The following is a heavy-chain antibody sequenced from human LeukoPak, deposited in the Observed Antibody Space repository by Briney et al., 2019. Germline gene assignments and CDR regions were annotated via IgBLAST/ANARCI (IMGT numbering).Heavy chain of an antibody. CDR2: IYYSGST. D-gene: IGHD3-16*01. J-gene: IGHJ4*02. CDR1: GGSISSGGYY. Sequence: SQTLSLTCTVSGGSISSGGYYWSWIRQHPGKGLEWIGYIYYSGSTYYNPSLKSRVIMSVDTSMNQISLKLTSLSVADTAVYYCAASSGVTLGRFWGQGTLVTVSS. CDR3: AASSGVTLGRF. V-gene: IGHV4-31*03.